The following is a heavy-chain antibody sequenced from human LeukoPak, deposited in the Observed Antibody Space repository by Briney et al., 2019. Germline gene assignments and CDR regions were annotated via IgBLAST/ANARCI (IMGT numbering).Heavy chain of an antibody. CDR2: IYSGGGT. CDR1: GFTVSSNY. V-gene: IGHV3-66*01. CDR3: SPIGTPFVDY. J-gene: IGHJ4*02. D-gene: IGHD3-22*01. Sequence: QTGGSLRLSCAASGFTVSSNYMSWVRQAPGKGLEWVSAIYSGGGTNYADSVKGRFTISRDNSKNTLYPQMNSLRAEDTAVYYCSPIGTPFVDYWGQGTLVTVSS.